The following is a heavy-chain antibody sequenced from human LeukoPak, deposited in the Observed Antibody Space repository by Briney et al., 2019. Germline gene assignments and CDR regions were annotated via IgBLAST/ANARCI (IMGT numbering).Heavy chain of an antibody. V-gene: IGHV3-30-3*01. Sequence: PGGSLRLSCAASGFTFSSYAMHWVRQAPGKGLEWVAVISYDGSNKYYADSVKGRFTISRDNSKNTLYLQMNSLRAEDTAVYYCARASGYYPNDAFDIWGQGTMVTVSS. J-gene: IGHJ3*02. D-gene: IGHD3-22*01. CDR1: GFTFSSYA. CDR3: ARASGYYPNDAFDI. CDR2: ISYDGSNK.